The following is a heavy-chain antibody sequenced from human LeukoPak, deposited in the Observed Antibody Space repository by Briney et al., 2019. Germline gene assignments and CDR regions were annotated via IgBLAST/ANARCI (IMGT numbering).Heavy chain of an antibody. Sequence: PGGSLRLSCAASGFTFSSYAVSWVRQAPGKGLEWVSALSGSGSSTYYADSVKGRFTISRDNSKNTLYLQMNSLRAEDTAVYYCAARHYYYDTNGDDYWGQGTLVTVSS. CDR3: AARHYYYDTNGDDY. J-gene: IGHJ4*02. D-gene: IGHD3-22*01. V-gene: IGHV3-23*01. CDR2: LSGSGSST. CDR1: GFTFSSYA.